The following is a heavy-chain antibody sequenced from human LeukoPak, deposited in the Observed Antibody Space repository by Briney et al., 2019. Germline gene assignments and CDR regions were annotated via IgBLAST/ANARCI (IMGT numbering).Heavy chain of an antibody. CDR2: IDPSDSYT. Sequence: GESLKISCKGSGYSFTSYWISWVRQMPGKGLEWMGRIDPSDSYTNYSPSFQGHITISADKSISTAYLQWSSLKASDTAMYYCARVGRAAAGFDYWGQGTLVTVSS. J-gene: IGHJ4*02. V-gene: IGHV5-10-1*01. CDR3: ARVGRAAAGFDY. CDR1: GYSFTSYW. D-gene: IGHD6-13*01.